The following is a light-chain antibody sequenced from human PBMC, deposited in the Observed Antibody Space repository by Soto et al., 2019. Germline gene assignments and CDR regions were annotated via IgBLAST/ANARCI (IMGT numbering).Light chain of an antibody. CDR1: QSVGGW. CDR2: DAS. J-gene: IGKJ5*01. Sequence: DIQMTQSPSTLSATDGDTVTVTCRASQSVGGWLAWYHLKPGEAPKLLIYDASALPRGVPSRFSGSGSGTDFTLTITYLQSDDFATYYCQHFHSYPITFCQGARLEIK. CDR3: QHFHSYPIT. V-gene: IGKV1-5*01.